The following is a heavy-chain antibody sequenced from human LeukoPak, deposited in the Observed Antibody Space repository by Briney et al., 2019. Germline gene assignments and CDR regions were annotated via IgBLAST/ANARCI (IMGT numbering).Heavy chain of an antibody. CDR1: GGSISSYY. Sequence: SETLSLTCTVSGGSISSYYWSWIRQPPGKGLEWIGYIYYSGSTNYNPSLKSRVTISVDTSKNQFSLKLSSVTAADTAVYYCAKDPGGDGYGYWGQGTLVTVSS. J-gene: IGHJ4*02. V-gene: IGHV4-59*01. CDR2: IYYSGST. D-gene: IGHD5-24*01. CDR3: AKDPGGDGYGY.